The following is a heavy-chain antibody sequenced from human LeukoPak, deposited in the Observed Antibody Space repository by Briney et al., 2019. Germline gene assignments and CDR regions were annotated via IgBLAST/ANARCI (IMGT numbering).Heavy chain of an antibody. J-gene: IGHJ5*02. Sequence: SETLSLTCTVSGGSIRSYYWTWIRQPPGKGLECIGYISYSGSSSYNPSLKSRVTISVDTSKNQFSLKLSAVTAVDTAVYYCARDDYSRSYNWFDPWGQGTLVTVSS. V-gene: IGHV4-59*01. CDR3: ARDDYSRSYNWFDP. CDR2: ISYSGSS. CDR1: GGSIRSYY. D-gene: IGHD3-16*01.